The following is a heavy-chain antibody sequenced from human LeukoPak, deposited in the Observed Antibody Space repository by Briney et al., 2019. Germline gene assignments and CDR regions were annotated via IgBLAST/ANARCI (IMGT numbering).Heavy chain of an antibody. CDR1: GFTFSSYS. J-gene: IGHJ4*02. V-gene: IGHV3-21*01. CDR3: ARGERYNWNYDVLYYLDY. D-gene: IGHD1-7*01. CDR2: ISSSSSYI. Sequence: PGGSLRLSCAASGFTFSSYSMNWVRQAPGKGLEWVSSISSSSSYIYYADSVKGRFTISRDNAKNSLYLQMNSLRAEDTAVYYCARGERYNWNYDVLYYLDYWGQGTLVTVSS.